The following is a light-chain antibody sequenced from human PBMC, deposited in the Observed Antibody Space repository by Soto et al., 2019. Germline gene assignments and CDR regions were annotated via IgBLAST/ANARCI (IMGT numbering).Light chain of an antibody. CDR2: WAS. CDR1: QSVLYSAKNKNF. J-gene: IGKJ5*01. Sequence: DSFMTQSPKSLAASLGERATIPCKSSQSVLYSAKNKNFLTWYQQKPGQPPKLLIYWASTRESGVPDRFTGSGSGTDFTLTINSLQAEDVAVYYCQQHYSIPITFGQRTRLEN. V-gene: IGKV4-1*01. CDR3: QQHYSIPIT.